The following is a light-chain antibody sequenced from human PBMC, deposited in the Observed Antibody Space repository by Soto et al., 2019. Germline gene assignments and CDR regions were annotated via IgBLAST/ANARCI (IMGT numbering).Light chain of an antibody. CDR1: SSNIGAGYD. CDR2: GNS. Sequence: QSVLTQPPSVSGAPGQRVTISCTGSSSNIGAGYDVHWYQQLPGTAPKLLIYGNSNRPSGVPDRFSGSKSGTSASLAITGLQAEDEADYYCQSYASSLSGATVFGTGTKLTVL. V-gene: IGLV1-40*01. J-gene: IGLJ1*01. CDR3: QSYASSLSGATV.